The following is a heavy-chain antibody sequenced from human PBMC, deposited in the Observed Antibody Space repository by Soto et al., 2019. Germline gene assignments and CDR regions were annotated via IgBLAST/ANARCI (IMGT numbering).Heavy chain of an antibody. CDR3: ARLHYSEGSGYFDF. CDR1: GFTFHNHA. CDR2: LGWNSDGT. V-gene: IGHV3-9*01. J-gene: IGHJ4*02. D-gene: IGHD1-26*01. Sequence: ELQLVESGGGLVQPGSSLRLCCVGSGFTFHNHAMHWVRQAPGKGLEWVSGLGWNSDGTDYADSVRGRFIISRDNVKNSLYLQMNRLRAEDTAWYYCARLHYSEGSGYFDFWGQGTLVTVAS.